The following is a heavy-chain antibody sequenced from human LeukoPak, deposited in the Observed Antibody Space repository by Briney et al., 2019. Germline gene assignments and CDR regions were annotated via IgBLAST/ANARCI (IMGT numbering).Heavy chain of an antibody. V-gene: IGHV4-39*01. J-gene: IGHJ3*02. Sequence: PETLSLTCTVSGGSISSSSYYWGWIRQPPGKGLEWIGSIYYSGSTYYNPSLKSRVTISVDTSKNQFSLKLSSVTAADTAVYYCARRRRYCSGGSCYDAFDIWGQGTMVTVSS. CDR3: ARRRRYCSGGSCYDAFDI. D-gene: IGHD2-15*01. CDR1: GGSISSSSYY. CDR2: IYYSGST.